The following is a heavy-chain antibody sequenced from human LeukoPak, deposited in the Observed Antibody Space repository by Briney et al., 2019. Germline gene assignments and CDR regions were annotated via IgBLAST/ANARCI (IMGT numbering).Heavy chain of an antibody. Sequence: PSETLSLTFTVPDGSISGYYWTGFRQPPGKGLEWIGYIYYSGSTNYNPSLKNRVTISVDTSKNQLSLTLSSVSGAAMGAYSSPTAKVYCSGCSSYSSYFQHWGQGTLVTVSS. CDR2: IYYSGST. CDR3: PTAKVYCSGCSSYSSYFQH. V-gene: IGHV4-59*01. J-gene: IGHJ1*01. CDR1: DGSISGYY. D-gene: IGHD2-15*01.